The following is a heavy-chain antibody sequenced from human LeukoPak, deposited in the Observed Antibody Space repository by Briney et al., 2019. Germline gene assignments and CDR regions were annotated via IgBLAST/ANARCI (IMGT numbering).Heavy chain of an antibody. Sequence: GGSLRLSCAASGFTFSSYGMHWVRQAPGKGLEWVAFIRYDGSNKYYADSVKGRFTISRDNSKNTLYLQMNSLRAEDTAVYYCAKDRDYGSGHDAFDIWGQGTMVTVSS. CDR1: GFTFSSYG. J-gene: IGHJ3*02. CDR3: AKDRDYGSGHDAFDI. V-gene: IGHV3-30*02. CDR2: IRYDGSNK. D-gene: IGHD3-10*01.